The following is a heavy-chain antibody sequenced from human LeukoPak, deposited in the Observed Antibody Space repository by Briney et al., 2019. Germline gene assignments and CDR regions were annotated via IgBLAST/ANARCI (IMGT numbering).Heavy chain of an antibody. Sequence: SETLSLTCTVSGGSISSYYWSWIRQPPGKGLEWIGSIYYSGNTYYNPSLKSRVTISVDTSKNQFSLKLSSVTAADTAVYYCARDVLYGGNSPFDYWGPGTLLSVSS. CDR2: IYYSGNT. J-gene: IGHJ4*02. D-gene: IGHD4-23*01. CDR1: GGSISSYY. CDR3: ARDVLYGGNSPFDY. V-gene: IGHV4-59*12.